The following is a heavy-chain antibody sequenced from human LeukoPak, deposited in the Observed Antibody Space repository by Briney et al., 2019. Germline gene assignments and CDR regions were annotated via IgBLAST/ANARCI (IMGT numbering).Heavy chain of an antibody. CDR3: ARVGSGDSSAYWVGSFDY. J-gene: IGHJ4*02. Sequence: ASVKVSCTASGYTFTSYYMHRVRQAPGQGLEWMGIINPSGGSTSYAQKFQGRVTMTRDTSTSTVYMELSSLRSEDTAVYYCARVGSGDSSAYWVGSFDYWGQGTLVTVSS. CDR2: INPSGGST. D-gene: IGHD3-22*01. V-gene: IGHV1-46*01. CDR1: GYTFTSYY.